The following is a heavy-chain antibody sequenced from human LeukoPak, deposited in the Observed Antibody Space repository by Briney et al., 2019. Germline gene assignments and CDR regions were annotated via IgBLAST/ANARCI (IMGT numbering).Heavy chain of an antibody. Sequence: GGSLRLSCAASGFTFSSYSMNWVRQAPGKGLEWVSSISSSSSYIYYADSVTGRFTISRDNAKNSLYLQMNSLRAEDTAVYYCASLGGSYYLAFDYWGQGTLVTVSS. J-gene: IGHJ4*02. V-gene: IGHV3-21*01. CDR3: ASLGGSYYLAFDY. CDR2: ISSSSSYI. D-gene: IGHD1-26*01. CDR1: GFTFSSYS.